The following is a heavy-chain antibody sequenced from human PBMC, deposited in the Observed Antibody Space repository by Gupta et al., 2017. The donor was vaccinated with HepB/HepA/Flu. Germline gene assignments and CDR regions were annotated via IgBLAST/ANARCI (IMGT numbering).Heavy chain of an antibody. CDR2: INPNSGGT. CDR1: GYTFTGYY. CDR3: AKGGSSTRDWFDP. J-gene: IGHJ5*02. Sequence: QVQLVQSGAEVKKPGASVKVSCKASGYTFTGYYMHWVRQAPGQGLEWMGWINPNSGGTNYAQKVQGRVTMTRDTAIRTAYMELRRLRSEDTAVYYCAKGGSSTRDWFDPGGQGTLVTVSS. V-gene: IGHV1-2*02. D-gene: IGHD2-15*01.